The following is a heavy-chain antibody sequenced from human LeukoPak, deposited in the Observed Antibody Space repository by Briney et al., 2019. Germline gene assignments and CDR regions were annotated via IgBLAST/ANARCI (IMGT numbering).Heavy chain of an antibody. CDR3: ARDGGGGPIDY. CDR1: GYSISSGYY. CDR2: IYHSGST. J-gene: IGHJ4*02. V-gene: IGHV4-38-2*02. D-gene: IGHD3-16*01. Sequence: PSETLSLTCTVSGYSISSGYYWGWIRQPPGKGLEWIGSIYHSGSTYYNPSLKSRVTISVDTSKNQFSLKLSSVTAADTAVYYCARDGGGGPIDYWGQGTLVTVSS.